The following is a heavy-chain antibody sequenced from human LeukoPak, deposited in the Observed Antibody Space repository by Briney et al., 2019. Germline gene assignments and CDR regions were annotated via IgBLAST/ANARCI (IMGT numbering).Heavy chain of an antibody. D-gene: IGHD1-26*01. J-gene: IGHJ4*02. V-gene: IGHV4-59*01. CDR2: IYYSGST. CDR3: ARGQYSGSCFDN. CDR1: GGSISNYL. Sequence: PSETLSLTCTVSGGSISNYLWSWIRQPPGKGLEWIGYIYYSGSTNYNPSLKSRVTILVATSKNQFSLKVSSVTAADTAVYYCARGQYSGSCFDNWGQGSLVTVSS.